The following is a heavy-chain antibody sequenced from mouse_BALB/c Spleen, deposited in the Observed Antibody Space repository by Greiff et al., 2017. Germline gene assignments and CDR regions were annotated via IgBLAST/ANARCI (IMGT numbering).Heavy chain of an antibody. CDR1: GYTFTSYV. V-gene: IGHV1-14*01. D-gene: IGHD2-4*01. J-gene: IGHJ3*01. CDR3: ARSYDYDESAWFAY. Sequence: EVQLQQSGPELVKPGASVKMSCKASGYTFTSYVMHWVKQKPGQGLEWIGYINPYNDGTKYNEKFKGKATLTSDKSSSTAYMELSSLTSEDSAVYYCARSYDYDESAWFAYWGQGTLVTVSA. CDR2: INPYNDGT.